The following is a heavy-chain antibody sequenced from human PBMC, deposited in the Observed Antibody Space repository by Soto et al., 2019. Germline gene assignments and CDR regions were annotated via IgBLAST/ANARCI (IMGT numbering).Heavy chain of an antibody. CDR3: AKDGNRPPLYYYDSSGYYYPDY. CDR2: ISYDGSNK. D-gene: IGHD3-22*01. V-gene: IGHV3-30*18. CDR1: GFTFSSYG. Sequence: PGGSLRLSCAASGFTFSSYGMHWVRQAPGKGLEWVAVISYDGSNKYYAESVKGRFNISRDNSKNTLYQQMNSLRAEDTAVYYCAKDGNRPPLYYYDSSGYYYPDYWGQGTLVTVSS. J-gene: IGHJ4*02.